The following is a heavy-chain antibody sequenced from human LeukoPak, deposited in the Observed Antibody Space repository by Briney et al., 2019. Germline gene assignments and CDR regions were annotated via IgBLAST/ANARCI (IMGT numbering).Heavy chain of an antibody. V-gene: IGHV1-2*02. CDR1: GYTFTGYY. J-gene: IGHJ4*02. CDR3: ARQDLRNFDY. CDR2: INPNSGGT. D-gene: IGHD4-17*01. Sequence: ASVKVSCKASGYTFTGYYMHWVRQAPGQGLEWMGWINPNSGGTNYAQKFQGRVTMTRDTSITTVYMEVSSLTSDDTAIYYCARQDLRNFDYWGQGTLVTVSS.